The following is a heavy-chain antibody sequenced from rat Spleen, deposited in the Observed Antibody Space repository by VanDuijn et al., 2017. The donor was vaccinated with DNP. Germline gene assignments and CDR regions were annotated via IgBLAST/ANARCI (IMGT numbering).Heavy chain of an antibody. CDR1: GFTFSYYY. D-gene: IGHD1-1*01. V-gene: IGHV5S23*01. Sequence: EVQLVESGGGLVQPGRSLKLSCTASGFTFSYYYMVWVRQAPTKGVGWVASITNSGGSSYYRDSVKGRFTISRDNAKSTLYLQMDSLRSEDTATYYCVRHAYSGIDNWGQGVLVTVSS. CDR3: VRHAYSGIDN. J-gene: IGHJ2*01. CDR2: ITNSGGSS.